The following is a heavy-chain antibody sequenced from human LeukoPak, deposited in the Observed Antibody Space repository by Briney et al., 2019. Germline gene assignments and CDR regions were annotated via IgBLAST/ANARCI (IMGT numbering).Heavy chain of an antibody. CDR1: GGTFSSYA. CDR3: ATQPPTGTTLGGEIDY. V-gene: IGHV1-69*01. CDR2: IIPIFGTA. D-gene: IGHD3-16*01. J-gene: IGHJ4*02. Sequence: GASVKVSCKASGGTFSSYAISWVRQAPGQGLEWMGGIIPIFGTANYAQKFQGRVTLTADESTSTAYMELSSLRSEDTAVYYCATQPPTGTTLGGEIDYWGQGTLVTVSS.